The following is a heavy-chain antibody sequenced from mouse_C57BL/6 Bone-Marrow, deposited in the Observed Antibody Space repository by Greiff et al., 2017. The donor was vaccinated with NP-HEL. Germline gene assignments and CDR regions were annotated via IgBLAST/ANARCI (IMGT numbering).Heavy chain of an antibody. CDR1: GFTFSDYY. CDR2: INYDGSST. V-gene: IGHV5-16*01. Sequence: DVQLVESEGGLVQPGSSMKLSCTASGFTFSDYYMAWVRQVPEKGLEWVANINYDGSSTYYLDPLKSRFIISRDNAKNILYLQMSSLKSEDTATYYCARDRWGAMDYWGQGTSVTVSS. D-gene: IGHD2-3*01. CDR3: ARDRWGAMDY. J-gene: IGHJ4*01.